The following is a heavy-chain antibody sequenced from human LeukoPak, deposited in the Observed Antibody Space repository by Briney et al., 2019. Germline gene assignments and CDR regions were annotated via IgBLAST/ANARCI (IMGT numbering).Heavy chain of an antibody. CDR1: GFTFSSYG. V-gene: IGHV3-30*02. CDR3: AGSLGAAGGPQTDY. D-gene: IGHD2-15*01. J-gene: IGHJ4*02. Sequence: PGGSLRLSCAASGFTFSSYGMHWVRQAPGKGLEWVAFIRYDGSDKYYADSVKGRFTISRDNSKNTLYLQMNSLRAEDTAVYYCAGSLGAAGGPQTDYWGQGTLVTVSS. CDR2: IRYDGSDK.